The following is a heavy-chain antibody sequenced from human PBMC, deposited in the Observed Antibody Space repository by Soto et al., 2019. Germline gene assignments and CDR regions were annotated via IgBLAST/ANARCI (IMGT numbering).Heavy chain of an antibody. Sequence: QVQLVESGGGVVQPGRSLRLSCAASGFNFRGYGMHWVRQAPGKGLEWVAITRHDGSNTYYADSVRGRFTISRDNSKNTLYLQMNSLIVEDTAVYYWARDGVGATTYCGFFCFWCQGTPITVSS. D-gene: IGHD1-26*01. CDR3: ARDGVGATTYCGFFCF. CDR2: TRHDGSNT. V-gene: IGHV3-33*01. J-gene: IGHJ4*02. CDR1: GFNFRGYG.